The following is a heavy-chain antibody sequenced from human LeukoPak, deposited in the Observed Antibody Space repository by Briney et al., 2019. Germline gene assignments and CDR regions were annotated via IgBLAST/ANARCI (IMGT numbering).Heavy chain of an antibody. J-gene: IGHJ4*02. D-gene: IGHD2-2*01. V-gene: IGHV1-18*04. Sequence: ASVKASCKASGYTFTGYYMHWVRQAPGQGLEWMGWISAYNGNTNYAQKLQGRVTMTTDTSTSTAYMELRSLRSDDTAVYYCARDRATSKLPAFDYWGQGTLVTVSS. CDR3: ARDRATSKLPAFDY. CDR2: ISAYNGNT. CDR1: GYTFTGYY.